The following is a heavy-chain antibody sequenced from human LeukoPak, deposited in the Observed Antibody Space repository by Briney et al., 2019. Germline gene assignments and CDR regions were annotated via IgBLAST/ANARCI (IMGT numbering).Heavy chain of an antibody. CDR2: IIPIFGTA. CDR3: ARGGYDILTGYYRYNWFDP. CDR1: GGTFSSYA. D-gene: IGHD3-9*01. J-gene: IGHJ5*02. V-gene: IGHV1-69*01. Sequence: SVKVSCKASGGTFSSYAISWVRQAPGQGLEWMGGIIPIFGTANYAQKFQGTLTITADESTSTAYMELSSLRSEDTAVYYCARGGYDILTGYYRYNWFDPWGQGTLVTVSS.